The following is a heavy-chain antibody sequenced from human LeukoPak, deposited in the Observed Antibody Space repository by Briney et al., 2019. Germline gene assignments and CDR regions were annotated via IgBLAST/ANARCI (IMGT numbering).Heavy chain of an antibody. CDR1: DDSIRNFF. CDR2: IYDTGST. Sequence: SETLSLTCSVSDDSIRNFFWSWIRQPAGKGLEWIGYIYDTGSTRYNPSLESRATISVDPSKNQFSLKLSAVTAADTAVYYCARLTTRPGGIRPLILDYWGQGTLVTVSS. CDR3: ARLTTRPGGIRPLILDY. D-gene: IGHD3-16*01. J-gene: IGHJ4*02. V-gene: IGHV4-59*01.